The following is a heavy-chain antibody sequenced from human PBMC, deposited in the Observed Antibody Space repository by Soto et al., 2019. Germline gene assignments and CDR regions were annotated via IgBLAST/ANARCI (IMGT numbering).Heavy chain of an antibody. CDR3: AREQLQVVIPDY. J-gene: IGHJ4*02. Sequence: EVQVVEAGGGLVQPGGSLRLSCAASGFTFSSYWMNWVRQAPGKGLEWVANIKQDGSEKYYVDSVKGRFTISRDNTKNSLYLQMNSLRAEDTAVYYCAREQLQVVIPDYWGQGTLVTVSS. CDR1: GFTFSSYW. D-gene: IGHD6-13*01. CDR2: IKQDGSEK. V-gene: IGHV3-7*01.